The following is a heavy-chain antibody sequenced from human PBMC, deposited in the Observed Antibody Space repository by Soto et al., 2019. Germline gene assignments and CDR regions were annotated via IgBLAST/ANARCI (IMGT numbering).Heavy chain of an antibody. D-gene: IGHD1-1*01. CDR3: ARGGLEPFDY. Sequence: PGGSVRLSCAVSGFNLGRYWLHWVRQAPGKGLVWVSRINDYVTKINYAESVEGRFTISRDDAKSEVYLQMNNLRAEDTAVYYCARGGLEPFDYWGQGALVSVSS. V-gene: IGHV3-74*01. CDR2: INDYVTKI. J-gene: IGHJ4*02. CDR1: GFNLGRYW.